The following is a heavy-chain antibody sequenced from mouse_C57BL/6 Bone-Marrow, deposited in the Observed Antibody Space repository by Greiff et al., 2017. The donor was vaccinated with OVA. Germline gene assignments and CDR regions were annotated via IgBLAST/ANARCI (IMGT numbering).Heavy chain of an antibody. CDR1: GYSITSDY. CDR3: AKDYYGPYWYFDV. D-gene: IGHD2-1*01. Sequence: VQLKESGPGLAKPSQPLSLTCSVTGYSITSDYWNWIRKFPGNKLEYMGYISYSGSTYYNPSLKSRISITRDTSKNQYYLQLNSVTTEDTATYYCAKDYYGPYWYFDVWGTGTTVTVSS. V-gene: IGHV3-8*01. CDR2: ISYSGST. J-gene: IGHJ1*03.